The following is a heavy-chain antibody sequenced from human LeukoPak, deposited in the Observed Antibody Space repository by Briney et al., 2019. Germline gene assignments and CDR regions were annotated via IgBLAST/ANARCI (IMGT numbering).Heavy chain of an antibody. D-gene: IGHD1-26*01. CDR1: GGSVSSYY. V-gene: IGHV4-59*02. Sequence: SETLSLTCTVSGGSVSSYYWNWIRQPPGKGLEWIGYIYYSGSSNYNPSLKSRVTISIDTSKNQFSLKLNSVTAADTAVYYCARGEVGATTDFDYWGQGTLVTVSS. CDR3: ARGEVGATTDFDY. J-gene: IGHJ4*02. CDR2: IYYSGSS.